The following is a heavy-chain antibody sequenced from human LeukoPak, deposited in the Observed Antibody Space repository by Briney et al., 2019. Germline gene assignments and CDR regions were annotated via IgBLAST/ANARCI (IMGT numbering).Heavy chain of an antibody. CDR1: GGTFSNYI. V-gene: IGHV1-69*05. CDR3: ATNRYSPYCSSTSCYIDY. CDR2: IIPISGTA. Sequence: SVKVSCKASGGTFSNYIISWVRQAPGQGLEWMGGIIPISGTATYAQQFQGRVTITTDESTSTAYMELSSLRSEDTAVYYCATNRYSPYCSSTSCYIDYWGQGTLVTVSS. D-gene: IGHD2-2*02. J-gene: IGHJ4*02.